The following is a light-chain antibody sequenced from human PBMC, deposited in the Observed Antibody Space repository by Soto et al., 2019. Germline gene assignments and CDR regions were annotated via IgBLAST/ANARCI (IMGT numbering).Light chain of an antibody. CDR1: QGISSF. CDR2: AAS. CDR3: QQLNIDSYPIT. Sequence: IQLTQSPSSLSASIGDRVTITCRASQGISSFLAWYQQRPGKAPMLLIYAASTLQSGVPSRFSGSGSGTDFTLTISSLQPEDFATYYCQQLNIDSYPITFGQGTRLEIK. J-gene: IGKJ5*01. V-gene: IGKV1-9*01.